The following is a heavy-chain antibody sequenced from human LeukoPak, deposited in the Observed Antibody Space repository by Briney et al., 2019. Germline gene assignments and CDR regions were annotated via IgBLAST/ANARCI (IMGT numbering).Heavy chain of an antibody. Sequence: PGGSLRLSCAAYGFTFSSYWMSSVRQAPGKGLEWVATIKQDGSEKYYVDSVKGRFTISRDSAKNSLYLQMNSLRAEDTAVYYCARDGGYANLFTGDYLDNWGRGTLVSVSS. CDR1: GFTFSSYW. CDR2: IKQDGSEK. D-gene: IGHD3-22*01. CDR3: ARDGGYANLFTGDYLDN. V-gene: IGHV3-7*01. J-gene: IGHJ4*02.